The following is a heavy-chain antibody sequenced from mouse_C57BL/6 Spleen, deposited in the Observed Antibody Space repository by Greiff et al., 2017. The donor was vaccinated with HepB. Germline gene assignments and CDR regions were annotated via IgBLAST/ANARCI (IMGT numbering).Heavy chain of an antibody. J-gene: IGHJ3*01. CDR3: ARVDGLGAY. CDR2: IYPGDGDT. CDR1: GYAFSSYL. D-gene: IGHD2-3*01. Sequence: QVQLQQSGAELVKPGASVKISCKASGYAFSSYLMNWVKQRPGKGLEWIGQIYPGDGDTNYNGKFKGKATLTADKSSSTAYMQLSSLTSEDSAVYFCARVDGLGAYWGQGTLVTVSA. V-gene: IGHV1-80*01.